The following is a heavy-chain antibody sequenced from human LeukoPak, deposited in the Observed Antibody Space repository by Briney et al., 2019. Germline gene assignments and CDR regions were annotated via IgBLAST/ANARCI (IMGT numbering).Heavy chain of an antibody. CDR2: ISSSSSYI. Sequence: GGSLRLSCAASGFTFSSYSMNWVRQAPGKGLEWFSSISSSSSYIYYADSVKGRFTISRDNAKNSLYLQMNSLRAEDTAVYYCARDSRYCSSTSCFTLYYYYGMDVWGQGTTVTVSS. D-gene: IGHD2-2*02. J-gene: IGHJ6*02. CDR1: GFTFSSYS. V-gene: IGHV3-21*01. CDR3: ARDSRYCSSTSCFTLYYYYGMDV.